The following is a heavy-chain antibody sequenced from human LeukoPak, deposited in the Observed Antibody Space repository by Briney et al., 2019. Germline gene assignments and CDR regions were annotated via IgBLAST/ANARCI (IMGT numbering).Heavy chain of an antibody. J-gene: IGHJ3*01. CDR1: GFTVSSNY. Sequence: GGSLRLSCAASGFTVSSNYMSWVRQAPGKGLQCVATISADGGSTYYPDSVKGRFTISRDNSKNTLYLQMNSLRAEDTALYYCAKSPSLQAFDVWGQGTTVSVSS. CDR3: AKSPSLQAFDV. V-gene: IGHV3-23*01. CDR2: ISADGGST.